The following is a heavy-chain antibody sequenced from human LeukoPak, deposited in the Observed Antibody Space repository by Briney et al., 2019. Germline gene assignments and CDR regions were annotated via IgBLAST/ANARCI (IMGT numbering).Heavy chain of an antibody. CDR3: ARAKAVAGDVFDI. CDR1: GYSFTSYF. V-gene: IGHV1-46*01. CDR2: INPTGGST. Sequence: ASVKVSCKASGYSFTSYFIHWVRQAPGQRLEWMGIINPTGGSTTYAQRFQGRVTMTRDMSASTVYLELSSLRSEDTAVYYCARAKAVAGDVFDIWGQGTMVTVSS. J-gene: IGHJ3*02. D-gene: IGHD6-19*01.